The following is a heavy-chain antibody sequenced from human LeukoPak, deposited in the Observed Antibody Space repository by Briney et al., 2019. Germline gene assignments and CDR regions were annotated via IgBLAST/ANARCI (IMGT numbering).Heavy chain of an antibody. Sequence: PSQTLSLTCTVSGGSISSGSYYWSWIRQPAGKGLEWIGRIYTSGSTNYNPSLKSRVTISVDTSKNQFSLKLSSVTAADTAVYYCARDSNSGDAFDIWGQGTMVTVSS. J-gene: IGHJ3*02. CDR1: GGSISSGSYY. V-gene: IGHV4-61*02. D-gene: IGHD4-23*01. CDR2: IYTSGST. CDR3: ARDSNSGDAFDI.